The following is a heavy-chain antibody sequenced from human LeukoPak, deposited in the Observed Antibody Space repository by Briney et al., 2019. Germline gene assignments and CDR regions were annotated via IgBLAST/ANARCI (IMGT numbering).Heavy chain of an antibody. J-gene: IGHJ5*02. V-gene: IGHV4-59*01. CDR1: GGSISSYY. CDR3: ARGYSSSWFDNGVSLNWFDP. D-gene: IGHD6-13*01. CDR2: IYYSGST. Sequence: SETLSLTCTVSGGSISSYYWSWIRQPPGKGLEWIGYIYYSGSTNYNPSLKSRVTISVDTSKNQFSLKLSSVTAADTAVYYCARGYSSSWFDNGVSLNWFDPWGQGTLVTVSS.